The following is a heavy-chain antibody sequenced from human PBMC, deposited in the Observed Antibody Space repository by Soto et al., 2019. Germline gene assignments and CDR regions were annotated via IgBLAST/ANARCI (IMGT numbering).Heavy chain of an antibody. J-gene: IGHJ6*02. Sequence: GASVKVSCKASGYTFTSYYMHWVRQAPGQGLEWMGIINPSGGSTSYAQKFQGRVTMTRDTSTSTVYMELSSLRSEDTAVYYCARDLLVPAALSYYYYGMDVWGHGTTVTVSS. V-gene: IGHV1-46*01. CDR2: INPSGGST. CDR1: GYTFTSYY. D-gene: IGHD2-2*01. CDR3: ARDLLVPAALSYYYYGMDV.